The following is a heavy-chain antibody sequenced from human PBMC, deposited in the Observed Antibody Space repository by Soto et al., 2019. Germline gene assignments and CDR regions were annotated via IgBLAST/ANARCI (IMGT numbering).Heavy chain of an antibody. V-gene: IGHV4-34*01. J-gene: IGHJ5*02. CDR2: INHSGST. D-gene: IGHD2-15*01. Sequence: SETLSLTCAVYGGSFSAYYWSWIRQPPGKGLEWIGEINHSGSTNYNPSLKSRVTISVDTSKNQFSLKLSSVTAADTAVYYCASRTRTAAATNIWFDPWGQGILVTVSS. CDR3: ASRTRTAAATNIWFDP. CDR1: GGSFSAYY.